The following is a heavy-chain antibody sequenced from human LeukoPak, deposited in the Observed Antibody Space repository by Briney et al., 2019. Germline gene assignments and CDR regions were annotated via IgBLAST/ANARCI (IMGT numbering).Heavy chain of an antibody. D-gene: IGHD3-22*01. CDR2: INHSGST. CDR1: GGSFSGYY. Sequence: PSDTLSLTCAVYGGSFSGYYWSWLRQPPGKGLEWIGEINHSGSTNYNPSLKSRVTISVDTSKNQFSLKLSSVTAADTAVYYCARGGYAYYYDSSGLYYFDYWGQGTLVTVSS. J-gene: IGHJ4*02. CDR3: ARGGYAYYYDSSGLYYFDY. V-gene: IGHV4-34*01.